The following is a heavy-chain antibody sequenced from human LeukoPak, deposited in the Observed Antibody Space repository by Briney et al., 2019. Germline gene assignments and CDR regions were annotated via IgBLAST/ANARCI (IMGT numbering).Heavy chain of an antibody. D-gene: IGHD6-19*01. V-gene: IGHV3-21*01. CDR1: GFTFSNYW. J-gene: IGHJ4*02. CDR2: ISSSSSYI. CDR3: ARGPPSSGLTEYYFDY. Sequence: GGSLRLSCAASGFTFSNYWMHWVRQAPGKGLEWVSSISSSSSYIYYADSVKGRFTISRDNAKNSLYLQMNSLRAEDTAVYYCARGPPSSGLTEYYFDYWGQGTLVTVSS.